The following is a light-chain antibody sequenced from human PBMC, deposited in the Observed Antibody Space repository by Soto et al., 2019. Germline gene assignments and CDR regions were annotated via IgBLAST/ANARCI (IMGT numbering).Light chain of an antibody. Sequence: DIQMTQSPSSLSASVGDRFIITCRASQSIRKYLNWYQHKPGKVPTLLIYAASSLQSGVPSRFSGSGSGTEFTLTITSLQPEDFATYFCQQTSTMPVTFGQGTRLEIK. CDR1: QSIRKY. CDR2: AAS. J-gene: IGKJ5*01. V-gene: IGKV1-39*01. CDR3: QQTSTMPVT.